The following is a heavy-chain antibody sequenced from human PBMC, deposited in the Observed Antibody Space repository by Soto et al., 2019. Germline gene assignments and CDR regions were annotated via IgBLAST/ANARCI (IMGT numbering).Heavy chain of an antibody. Sequence: EVQLVESGGGLVQPGGSLRPPGAASGSTFISYGMHWVRKPPGRGRVGVSRINSDGSSTSYADSVKGRFTISRDNAKNTLYLQMNSLRAEDTAVYYCVRTSLVVAAATREDYWGQGTLVTVSS. D-gene: IGHD2-15*01. CDR1: GSTFISYG. CDR2: INSDGSST. J-gene: IGHJ4*02. CDR3: VRTSLVVAAATREDY. V-gene: IGHV3-74*01.